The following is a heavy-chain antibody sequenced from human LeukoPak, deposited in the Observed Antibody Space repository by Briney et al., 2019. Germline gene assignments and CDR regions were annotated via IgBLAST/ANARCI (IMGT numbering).Heavy chain of an antibody. J-gene: IGHJ5*02. CDR3: ARSKMVRGVIISSAPNWFDP. CDR2: IYWDDDK. D-gene: IGHD3-10*01. V-gene: IGHV2-5*02. CDR1: GFSLSTSGVG. Sequence: SGPTLVNPTQTLTLTCTFSGFSLSTSGVGVGWIRQPPGKALEWLALIYWDDDKRYSPSLKSRLTITKDTSKNHVVLTMTNMDPVDTATHYCARSKMVRGVIISSAPNWFDPWGQGTLVTVSS.